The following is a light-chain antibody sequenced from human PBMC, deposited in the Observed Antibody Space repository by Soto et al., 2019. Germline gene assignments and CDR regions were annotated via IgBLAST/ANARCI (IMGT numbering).Light chain of an antibody. Sequence: QSALTQPASVSGSPGQSITISCTGTSSDVGGYNYVSWYQQHPGKAPKLMIYDVSNRPSGVSNRFSGSKSGNTASLTISGLQAEDEADYYCSSYTGSSINVVFGGGTQLTVL. CDR1: SSDVGGYNY. V-gene: IGLV2-14*01. J-gene: IGLJ2*01. CDR2: DVS. CDR3: SSYTGSSINVV.